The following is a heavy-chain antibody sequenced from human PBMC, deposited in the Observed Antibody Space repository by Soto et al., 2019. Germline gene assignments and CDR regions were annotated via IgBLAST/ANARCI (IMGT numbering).Heavy chain of an antibody. D-gene: IGHD3-3*01. CDR3: ARGRAAVFAPAHFVYYGLDL. CDR2: INPHTGTT. J-gene: IGHJ6*02. V-gene: IGHV1-18*01. CDR1: GYTFKSSG. Sequence: QIQLMQSGPAVEKPGASVRVSCTASGYTFKSSGITWVRQAPGQGLEWLGWINPHTGTTKSLQRLQDRITMTTDTSSNTAYLDVRSLRSGDTAIYFCARGRAAVFAPAHFVYYGLDLWGQGTSVTVSS.